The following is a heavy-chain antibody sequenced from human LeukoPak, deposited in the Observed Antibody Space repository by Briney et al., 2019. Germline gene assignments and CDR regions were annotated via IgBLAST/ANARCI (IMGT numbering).Heavy chain of an antibody. CDR2: IYTSGST. J-gene: IGHJ3*02. Sequence: SETLSLTCTVSGGSISSYYWSWIRQPPGKGLEWIGYIYTSGSTNYNPFLKSRVTISVDTSKNQFSLKLSSVTAADTAVYYCARFWSGFDAFDIWGQGTMVTVSS. CDR3: ARFWSGFDAFDI. CDR1: GGSISSYY. D-gene: IGHD1-1*01. V-gene: IGHV4-4*09.